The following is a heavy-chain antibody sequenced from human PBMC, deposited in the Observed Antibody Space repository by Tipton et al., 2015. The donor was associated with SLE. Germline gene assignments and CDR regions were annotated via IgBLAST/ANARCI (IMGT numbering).Heavy chain of an antibody. Sequence: QLVQSGGGLVQPGGSLRLSCAASGFIFSDYSMNWVRQAPGKGLEWVSSISSSSRYIYHAESVKGRFTISRDNSKNTLYLQMNSLRAEDTAVYYCAKDRVITGGHPFDYWGQGTLVTVSS. J-gene: IGHJ4*02. D-gene: IGHD1-20*01. V-gene: IGHV3-21*04. CDR3: AKDRVITGGHPFDY. CDR2: ISSSSRYI. CDR1: GFIFSDYS.